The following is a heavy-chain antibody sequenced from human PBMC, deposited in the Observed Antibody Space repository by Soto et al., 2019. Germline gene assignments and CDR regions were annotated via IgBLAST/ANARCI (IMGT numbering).Heavy chain of an antibody. Sequence: ASVKVSCKASGYTFTGYYMHWVRQAPGQGLEWMGWINPNSGGTNYAQKFQGWVTMTRDTSISTAYMELSRLRSGDTAVYYCAREPATAKPEGVDFWGQGTLVTVSS. V-gene: IGHV1-2*04. J-gene: IGHJ4*02. CDR2: INPNSGGT. CDR1: GYTFTGYY. CDR3: AREPATAKPEGVDF. D-gene: IGHD1-1*01.